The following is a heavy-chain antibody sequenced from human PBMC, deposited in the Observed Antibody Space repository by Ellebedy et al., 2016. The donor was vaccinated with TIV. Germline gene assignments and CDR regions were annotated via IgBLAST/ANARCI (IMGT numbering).Heavy chain of an antibody. CDR2: INPKSGGT. V-gene: IGHV1-2*02. CDR1: GYTFTSYG. D-gene: IGHD2-21*02. Sequence: AASVKVSCKASGYTFTSYGISWVRQAPGQGLEWMGWINPKSGGTNYAQKFQGRVTMTRDTSISTAYMELSRLRSDDTAVYYCAREAYCGGDCYYFDYWGQGTLVTVSS. J-gene: IGHJ4*02. CDR3: AREAYCGGDCYYFDY.